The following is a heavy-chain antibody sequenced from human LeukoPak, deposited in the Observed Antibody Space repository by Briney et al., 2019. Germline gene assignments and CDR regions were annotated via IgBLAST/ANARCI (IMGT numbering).Heavy chain of an antibody. J-gene: IGHJ3*02. CDR2: INPNSGGT. CDR1: GYTFTDYY. D-gene: IGHD2-15*01. Sequence: ASVKVSCKASGYTFTDYYMHWVRQAPGQGLEWMGWINPNSGGTNYAQKFQGRVTMTRDTSISTAYMELSRLRSDDTAVYYCARSLVVVAATMVFLRSLVAFDIWGQGTMVTVSS. V-gene: IGHV1-2*02. CDR3: ARSLVVVAATMVFLRSLVAFDI.